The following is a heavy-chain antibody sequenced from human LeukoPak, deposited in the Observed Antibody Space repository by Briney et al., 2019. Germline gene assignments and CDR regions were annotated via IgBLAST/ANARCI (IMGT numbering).Heavy chain of an antibody. D-gene: IGHD1-7*01. CDR2: ISHEGDS. Sequence: SETLSLTCAVYGVSLRGYYWSWIRHSPEKGLEWIGEISHEGDSIYNPSLKSRVTLSVDMSKNQFSLKLRSVTAADTAVYYCARGRNYVSDYYFDVWGKGTTVIVSS. CDR3: ARGRNYVSDYYFDV. J-gene: IGHJ6*03. CDR1: GVSLRGYY. V-gene: IGHV4-34*01.